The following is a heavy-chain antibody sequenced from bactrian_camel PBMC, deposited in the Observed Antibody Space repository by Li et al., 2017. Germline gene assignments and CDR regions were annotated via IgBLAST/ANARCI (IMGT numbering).Heavy chain of an antibody. J-gene: IGHJ4*01. Sequence: VQLVESGGGSVQAGGSLRLSCAASGFTFSDYAMHWFRQAPGREREGVAAIAGDGYTTYEDSVKGRFTISKDNAKNILYLQMNSLKPEDTAVYYCAARGADYCYIRFLLQERFFIYWGQGTQVTVS. V-gene: IGHV3S31*01. D-gene: IGHD2*01. CDR3: AARGADYCYIRFLLQERFFIY. CDR1: GFTFSDYA. CDR2: IAGDGYTT.